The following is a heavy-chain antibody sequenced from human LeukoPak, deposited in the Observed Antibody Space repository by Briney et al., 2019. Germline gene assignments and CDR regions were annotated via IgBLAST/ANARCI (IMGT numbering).Heavy chain of an antibody. CDR2: ISSSSSSTI. CDR3: ARDSTHTVYSYGKPYYFDY. V-gene: IGHV3-48*02. CDR1: GFTFSSYS. D-gene: IGHD5-18*01. J-gene: IGHJ4*02. Sequence: GGSLRLSCAASGFTFSSYSMNWVRQAPGKGLEWVSYISSSSSSTIYYADSVKGRFTISRDNAKNSLYLQMNSLRDEDTAVYYCARDSTHTVYSYGKPYYFDYWGQGTLVTVSS.